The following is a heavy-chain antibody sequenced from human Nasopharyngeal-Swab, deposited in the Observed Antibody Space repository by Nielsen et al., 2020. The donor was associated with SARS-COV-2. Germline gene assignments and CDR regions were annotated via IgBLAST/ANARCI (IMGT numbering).Heavy chain of an antibody. D-gene: IGHD3-22*01. CDR2: IYHSGST. V-gene: IGHV4-30-2*01. CDR3: AREKYYYDSSGYYRWFDP. CDR1: GGSISSGGYS. J-gene: IGHJ5*02. Sequence: LRLSCAVSGGSISSGGYSWSWLRPPPGKGLEWIGYIYHSGSTYYNPSLKSRVTISVDRSKNQFSLKLSSVTAADTAVYYCAREKYYYDSSGYYRWFDPWGQGTLVTVSS.